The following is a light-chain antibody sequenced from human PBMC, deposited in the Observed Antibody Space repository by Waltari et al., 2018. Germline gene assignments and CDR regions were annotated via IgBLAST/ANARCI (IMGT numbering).Light chain of an antibody. J-gene: IGKJ2*01. CDR3: QHFKT. CDR1: QSISSDY. V-gene: IGKV3-20*01. Sequence: EIVLTQSPGTLSLSPGESATLSCRASQSISSDYLAWYRQKPGQAPRLLIYGASNRATGIPDRFSGGGSGTDFTLIIARLEPEDFAVYYCQHFKTFGQGTKLEI. CDR2: GAS.